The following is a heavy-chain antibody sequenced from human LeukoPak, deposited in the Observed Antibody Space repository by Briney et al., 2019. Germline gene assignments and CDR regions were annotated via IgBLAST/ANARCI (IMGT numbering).Heavy chain of an antibody. Sequence: GGSLRLSCAASGVTLSSYAMSWARQAPGKGLEWVSGISSSGSGGNTYYADSVKGRFTISRDNSKNTLYVQVNSLGTEDTAAYYCAKGSYYDSSGSFYFDYWGQGTLVTVSS. CDR2: ISSSGSGGNT. D-gene: IGHD3-22*01. J-gene: IGHJ4*02. CDR1: GVTLSSYA. CDR3: AKGSYYDSSGSFYFDY. V-gene: IGHV3-23*01.